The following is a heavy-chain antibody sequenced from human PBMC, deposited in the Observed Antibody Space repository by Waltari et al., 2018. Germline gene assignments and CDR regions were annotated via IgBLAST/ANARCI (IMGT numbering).Heavy chain of an antibody. CDR1: GGTFSSYA. J-gene: IGHJ4*02. CDR2: IIPIFGTA. D-gene: IGHD3-10*01. V-gene: IGHV1-69*05. Sequence: QVQLVQSGAEVKKPGSSVKVSCKASGGTFSSYAISWLRQAPGQGLEWMGGIIPIFGTANYAQKFQGRVTITTDESTSTAYMELSSLRSEDTAVYYCASWDYYGSGSSYWGQGTLVTVSS. CDR3: ASWDYYGSGSSY.